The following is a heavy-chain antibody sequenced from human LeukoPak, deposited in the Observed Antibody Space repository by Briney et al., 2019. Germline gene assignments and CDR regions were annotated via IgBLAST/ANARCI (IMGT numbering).Heavy chain of an antibody. D-gene: IGHD4-17*01. Sequence: GGSLRLSCAASGFTFDDYAMHWVRQAPGKGLEWVSGISWNSGSIGYADSVKGRFTISRDNAKNSLYLQMNSLRAEDTALYYCAKGLLDYGDYLYGMDVWGQGTTVTVSS. V-gene: IGHV3-9*01. CDR2: ISWNSGSI. J-gene: IGHJ6*02. CDR3: AKGLLDYGDYLYGMDV. CDR1: GFTFDDYA.